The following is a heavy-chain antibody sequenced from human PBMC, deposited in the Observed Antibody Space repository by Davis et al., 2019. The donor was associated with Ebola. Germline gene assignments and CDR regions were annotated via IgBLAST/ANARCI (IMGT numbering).Heavy chain of an antibody. CDR2: ISAYNGNT. CDR1: GYTFTSYS. V-gene: IGHV1-18*01. Sequence: AASVKVSCKASGYTFTSYSISWVRQAPGQGLEWMGWISAYNGNTNYAQKLQGRVTMTADTSTSTAYMELRSLRSDDTAVYYCARTYYYDSSGYPKDYWGQGTLVTVSS. J-gene: IGHJ4*02. CDR3: ARTYYYDSSGYPKDY. D-gene: IGHD3-22*01.